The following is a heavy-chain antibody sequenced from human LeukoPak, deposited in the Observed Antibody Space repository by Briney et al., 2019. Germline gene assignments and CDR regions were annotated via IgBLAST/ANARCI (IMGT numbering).Heavy chain of an antibody. CDR3: VRDSGYGIDACGM. D-gene: IGHD5-12*01. CDR2: IYYRSKWYN. Sequence: SQTLSLTCAISGDSVSSQGAAWNWIRQSPSRGLEWLGRIYYRSKWYNEYSGSVKSRISINPDISKNQFSLQLNSVSPEDTAVYYCVRDSGYGIDACGMWGQGTLVSVSS. CDR1: GDSVSSQGAA. V-gene: IGHV6-1*01. J-gene: IGHJ3*02.